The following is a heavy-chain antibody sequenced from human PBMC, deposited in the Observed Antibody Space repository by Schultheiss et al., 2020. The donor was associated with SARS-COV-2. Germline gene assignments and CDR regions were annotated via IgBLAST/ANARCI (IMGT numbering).Heavy chain of an antibody. J-gene: IGHJ4*02. Sequence: GGSLRLSCAASGFTFSSYGMHWVRQAPGKGLEWVAVISYDESIKYYADSVKGRFTISRDNSKNTLSLQMNSLRAEDTAVYYCAKHGSGSYYLSDYYFDYWGQGTLVTVSS. V-gene: IGHV3-30*18. CDR3: AKHGSGSYYLSDYYFDY. CDR2: ISYDESIK. D-gene: IGHD3-10*01. CDR1: GFTFSSYG.